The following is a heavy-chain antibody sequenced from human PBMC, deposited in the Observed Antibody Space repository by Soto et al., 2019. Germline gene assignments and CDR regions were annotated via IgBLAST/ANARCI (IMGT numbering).Heavy chain of an antibody. Sequence: SEPLSRTCTASGGSIISGDWSWIRQPPGKGQEWIGYIHHSGNTNYNPSLQSRVTMSVDTPKNQFSLRLSSVTTADTAVYYCAGLRGSAGSPIDYWGEGTLVTV. CDR3: AGLRGSAGSPIDY. J-gene: IGHJ4*02. CDR2: IHHSGNT. V-gene: IGHV4-59*01. CDR1: GGSIISGD. D-gene: IGHD2-15*01.